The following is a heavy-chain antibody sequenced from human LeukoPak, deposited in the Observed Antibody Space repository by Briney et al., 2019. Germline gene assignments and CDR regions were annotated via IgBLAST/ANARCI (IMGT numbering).Heavy chain of an antibody. CDR2: ISSSGSTI. CDR3: ARVGLLWFGADY. Sequence: GGSLRLSCAASGFTFSSYEMNWVRQAPGKGLEWVSYISSSGSTIYYADSVKGRFTISRDNAKNSLYLQMNSLRAEDTAVYYCARVGLLWFGADYWGQGTLVTVSS. CDR1: GFTFSSYE. J-gene: IGHJ4*02. V-gene: IGHV3-48*03. D-gene: IGHD3-10*01.